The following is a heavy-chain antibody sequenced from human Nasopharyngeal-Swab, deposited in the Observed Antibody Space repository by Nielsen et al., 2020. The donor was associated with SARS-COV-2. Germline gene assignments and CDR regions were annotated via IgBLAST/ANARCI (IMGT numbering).Heavy chain of an antibody. V-gene: IGHV1-2*06. CDR3: ARVWEPGGYYYGMDV. CDR1: GYTFTGYY. J-gene: IGHJ6*02. Sequence: ASVKVSCKASGYTFTGYYMHWVRQAPGQGLEWMGRINPNSGGTNYAQKFQGRVTMTRVTSISTGYMELSRLRSDDTAVYYCARVWEPGGYYYGMDVWGQGTTVTVSS. CDR2: INPNSGGT. D-gene: IGHD1-26*01.